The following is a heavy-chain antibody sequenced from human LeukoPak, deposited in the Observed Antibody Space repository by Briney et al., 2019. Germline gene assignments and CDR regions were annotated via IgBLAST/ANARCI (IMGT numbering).Heavy chain of an antibody. J-gene: IGHJ2*01. CDR1: GDSISRYY. D-gene: IGHD6-25*01. CDR3: ARDSLLRGSGWDYWYFDL. CDR2: ISYSGRT. V-gene: IGHV4-59*01. Sequence: SETLSLTCTVSGDSISRYYWSWIRQPPGKGPECIGYISYSGRTNYNPSLKSRVTISVDTSMNQFSLLLTSATAADTAVYYCARDSLLRGSGWDYWYFDLWGRGTLVTVSS.